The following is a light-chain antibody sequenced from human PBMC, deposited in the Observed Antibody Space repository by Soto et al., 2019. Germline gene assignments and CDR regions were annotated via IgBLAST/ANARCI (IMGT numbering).Light chain of an antibody. J-gene: IGLJ3*02. CDR2: TND. Sequence: QSVLTQPPSASGTPGQRVTISCSGSTSNIGMNTVNWYHHLPGTAPKLLIHTNDERPSGVPDRFSGSKSGTSASLAISGLQSEDEADYYCSAWDDSLNGVVFGGGTKLTVL. V-gene: IGLV1-44*01. CDR1: TSNIGMNT. CDR3: SAWDDSLNGVV.